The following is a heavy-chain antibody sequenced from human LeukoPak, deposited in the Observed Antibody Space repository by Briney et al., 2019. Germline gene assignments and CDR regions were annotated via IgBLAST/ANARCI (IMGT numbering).Heavy chain of an antibody. J-gene: IGHJ3*02. CDR2: SYYSGST. CDR1: GGSISSSSYN. D-gene: IGHD5-24*01. V-gene: IGHV4-61*05. CDR3: ARAKGYNFDAFDI. Sequence: SETLFLACTVSGGSISSSSYNWGWIRQPPGKGLEWIGYSYYSGSTNYNPSLKSRVTISVDTSKNQFSLKLTSVTAADTAVYYCARAKGYNFDAFDIWGQGTMVTVSS.